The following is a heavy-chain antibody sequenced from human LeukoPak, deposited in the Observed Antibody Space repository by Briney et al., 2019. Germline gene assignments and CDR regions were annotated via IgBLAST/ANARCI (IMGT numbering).Heavy chain of an antibody. Sequence: GSSVKVSCKASGYTFTSYDINWVRQATGQGLEWMGWMNPNSGNTGYARKFQGRVTMTRNTSISTAYMELSSLRSEDTAVYYCARVGLQYYYYYYMDVWGKGTTVTVSS. CDR2: MNPNSGNT. J-gene: IGHJ6*03. CDR1: GYTFTSYD. V-gene: IGHV1-8*01. CDR3: ARVGLQYYYYYYMDV.